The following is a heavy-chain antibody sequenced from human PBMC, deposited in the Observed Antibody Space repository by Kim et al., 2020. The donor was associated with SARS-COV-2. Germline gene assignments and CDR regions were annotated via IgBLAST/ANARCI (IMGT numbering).Heavy chain of an antibody. D-gene: IGHD6-13*01. J-gene: IGHJ5*02. CDR3: ARDGAAAGPRNPFWFDP. CDR1: GGSISSYY. V-gene: IGHV4-59*01. CDR2: IYYSGST. Sequence: SETLSLTCTVSGGSISSYYWSWIRQPPGKGLEWIGYIYYSGSTNYNPSLKSRVTISVDTSKNQFSLKLSSVTAADTAVYYCARDGAAAGPRNPFWFDPWGQGTLVTVSS.